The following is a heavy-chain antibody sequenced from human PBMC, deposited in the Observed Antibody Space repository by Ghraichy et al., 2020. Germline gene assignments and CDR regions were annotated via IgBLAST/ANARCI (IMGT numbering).Heavy chain of an antibody. CDR1: GGSISSSSYY. D-gene: IGHD3-22*01. V-gene: IGHV4-61*01. CDR2: IYYSGST. CDR3: ARGRDDSSGYYPPLLGY. J-gene: IGHJ4*02. Sequence: SQTLSLTCTVSGGSISSSSYYWSWIRQPPGKGLEWIGYIYYSGSTNYNPSLKSRVTISVDTPKNQFSLKLSSVTAADTAVYYCARGRDDSSGYYPPLLGYWGQGTLVIVSS.